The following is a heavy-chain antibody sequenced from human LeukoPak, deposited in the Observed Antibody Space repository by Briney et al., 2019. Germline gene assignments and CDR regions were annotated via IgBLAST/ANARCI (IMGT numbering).Heavy chain of an antibody. CDR3: AKEDCSGATCYSGH. V-gene: IGHV3-9*01. CDR2: ISWNSGSI. CDR1: GFTFDDYA. D-gene: IGHD2-15*01. J-gene: IGHJ4*02. Sequence: PGGSLRLSCAASGFTFDDYAMHWVRQAPGKGLGWVSGISWNSGSIDYADSVKGRFTISRDNAKNSLYLQMINLRTEDTALYYCAKEDCSGATCYSGHWGQGTLVTVSS.